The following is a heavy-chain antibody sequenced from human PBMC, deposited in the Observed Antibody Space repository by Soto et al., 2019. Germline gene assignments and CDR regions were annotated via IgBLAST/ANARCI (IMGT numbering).Heavy chain of an antibody. V-gene: IGHV1-2*04. CDR1: GYTVTCQH. J-gene: IGHJ6*02. Sequence: ASVKVSGTPAGYTVTCQHMHRVRQAPGRRHEWMGWINPHSGGTNYAQKLQGWVTMTRDTSISTAYMELSRLRSDDTAVYYCARGGSFVTMIVEHRMDVWAQGSTVAATS. D-gene: IGHD3-22*01. CDR2: INPHSGGT. CDR3: ARGGSFVTMIVEHRMDV.